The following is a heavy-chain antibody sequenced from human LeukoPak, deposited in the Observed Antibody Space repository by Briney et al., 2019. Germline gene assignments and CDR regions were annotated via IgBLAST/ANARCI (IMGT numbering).Heavy chain of an antibody. CDR3: ARGEWDLRD. D-gene: IGHD1-26*01. V-gene: IGHV3-20*04. J-gene: IGHJ4*02. Sequence: GGSLRLSCAASGFTFSSYAMSWVRQAPGKGLEWVSGINWNGGSTGYVDSVKGRFTISRDNAKNVLFLQMNNLRAEDTAFYYCARGEWDLRDWGQGTLVIVSS. CDR2: INWNGGST. CDR1: GFTFSSYA.